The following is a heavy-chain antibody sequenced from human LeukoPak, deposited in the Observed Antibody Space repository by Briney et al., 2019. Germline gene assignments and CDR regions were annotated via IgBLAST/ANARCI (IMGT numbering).Heavy chain of an antibody. CDR3: ARRSMVRGANYDY. D-gene: IGHD3-10*01. V-gene: IGHV5-51*01. J-gene: IGHJ4*02. Sequence: GESLQISCKGSGYSFTSYWIGWVRQMPGKGLEWMGIIYPGDSDTRYSPSFQGQVTISVDKSISTAYLQWSSLKASDTAMYYCARRSMVRGANYDYWGQGTLVTVSS. CDR1: GYSFTSYW. CDR2: IYPGDSDT.